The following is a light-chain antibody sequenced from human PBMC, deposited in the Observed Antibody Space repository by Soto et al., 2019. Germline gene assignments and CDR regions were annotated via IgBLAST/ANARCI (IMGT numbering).Light chain of an antibody. CDR3: QTWGTGIYVV. J-gene: IGLJ2*01. Sequence: QLVLTQSPSASASLGASVKLTCTLSSGHSSYAIAWHQQQPEKGPRYLMKLNSDGSHSKGDGIPDRFSGSSSGAERYLTISGLHSEDEADYYCQTWGTGIYVVFGGGTKLTVL. CDR1: SGHSSYA. V-gene: IGLV4-69*01. CDR2: LNSDGSH.